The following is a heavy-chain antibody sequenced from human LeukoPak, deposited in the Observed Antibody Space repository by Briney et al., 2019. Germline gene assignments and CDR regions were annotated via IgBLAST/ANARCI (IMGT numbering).Heavy chain of an antibody. CDR1: GFTFGGFA. V-gene: IGHV3-43*02. CDR2: VTGGGTT. Sequence: GGPLRLSCAASGFTFGGFAMHWVRRAPVRGLEWVSLVTGGGTTYYADSVRGRFTISRDNSKNSLYLQMNTLRTEDTAFYYCAKDTGSGWDFDSWGQGTLVTVSS. J-gene: IGHJ4*02. D-gene: IGHD6-19*01. CDR3: AKDTGSGWDFDS.